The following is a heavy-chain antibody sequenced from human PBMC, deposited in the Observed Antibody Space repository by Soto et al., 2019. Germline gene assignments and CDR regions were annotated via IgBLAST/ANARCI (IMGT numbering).Heavy chain of an antibody. CDR1: GGSFSGYY. J-gene: IGHJ6*03. CDR3: ARGGQVLWFGELFKSDYYYMDV. D-gene: IGHD3-10*01. V-gene: IGHV4-34*01. Sequence: PSETLSLTCAVYGGSFSGYYWSWIRQPPGKGLEWIGEINHSGSTNYNPSLKSRVTISVDTSKNQFSLKLSSVTAADTAVYYCARGGQVLWFGELFKSDYYYMDVWGKGTTVTVSS. CDR2: INHSGST.